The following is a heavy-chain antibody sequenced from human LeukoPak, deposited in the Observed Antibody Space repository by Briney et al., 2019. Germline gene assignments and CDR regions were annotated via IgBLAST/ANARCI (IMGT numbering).Heavy chain of an antibody. CDR3: ATGGYSSSYGMDV. Sequence: GGSLRLSCAASGFTFSDFAMNWVRQAPGKGLEWVSSISTSSSYIYYADSVKGRFTISRDNAKNPLYLQMNSLRAEDTAVYYCATGGYSSSYGMDVWGQGTTVTVSS. J-gene: IGHJ6*02. V-gene: IGHV3-21*01. CDR1: GFTFSDFA. D-gene: IGHD6-6*01. CDR2: ISTSSSYI.